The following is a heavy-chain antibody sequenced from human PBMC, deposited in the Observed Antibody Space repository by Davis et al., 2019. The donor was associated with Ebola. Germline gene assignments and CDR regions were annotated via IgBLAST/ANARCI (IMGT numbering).Heavy chain of an antibody. V-gene: IGHV4-30-2*03. CDR2: YYYTGST. Sequence: MPSETLSLTCAVSGAFVSSGGYSWIWIRQPPGKGLEWIGYYYYTGSTYYNPSLKSRVTISVDTSKNQFSLKLSSVTAADTAVYYCAKGDDFWSGYPYYYYYGMDVWGKGTTVTVSS. J-gene: IGHJ6*04. CDR3: AKGDDFWSGYPYYYYYGMDV. CDR1: GAFVSSGGYS. D-gene: IGHD3-3*01.